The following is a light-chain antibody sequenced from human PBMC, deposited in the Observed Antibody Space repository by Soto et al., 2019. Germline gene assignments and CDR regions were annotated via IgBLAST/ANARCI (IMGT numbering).Light chain of an antibody. J-gene: IGLJ1*01. Sequence: ALTQPASVSGSPGQSITISCTGTSSDVGNYNLVSWYQQHPGKAPKLMIYEDSKRPSGVSNRFSGSKSGNTASLTISGLQAEDEADYYCCSYEASSTYVFGTGNKVTVL. CDR1: SSDVGNYNL. V-gene: IGLV2-23*01. CDR3: CSYEASSTYV. CDR2: EDS.